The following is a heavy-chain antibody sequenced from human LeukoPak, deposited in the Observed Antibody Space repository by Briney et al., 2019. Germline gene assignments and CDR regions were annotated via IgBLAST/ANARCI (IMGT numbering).Heavy chain of an antibody. Sequence: GGSLRLSCAASGFTFSSYGMHWVRQAPGKGLEWVAFIRYDGSNKYYADSVKGRFTISRDNSKNTLYLQMNSLRAEDTAVYYCAKTRDGYNLGPGDAFDIWGQGTMVTVSS. CDR2: IRYDGSNK. CDR3: AKTRDGYNLGPGDAFDI. J-gene: IGHJ3*02. CDR1: GFTFSSYG. D-gene: IGHD5-24*01. V-gene: IGHV3-30*02.